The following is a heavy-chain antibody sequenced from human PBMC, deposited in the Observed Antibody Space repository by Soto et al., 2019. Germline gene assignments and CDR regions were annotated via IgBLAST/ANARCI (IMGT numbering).Heavy chain of an antibody. J-gene: IGHJ5*02. CDR1: GGTFSSYA. CDR2: IIPIFGTA. D-gene: IGHD2-2*02. V-gene: IGHV1-69*01. Sequence: QVQLVQSGAEVQKPGSSVKVSCKASGGTFSSYAISWVRQAPGQGLEWMGGIIPIFGTANYAQKFQGRVTITADESTSTAYMELSSLRSEDTAVYYCARADLGYCSSTSCYSWFDPWGQGTLVTVSS. CDR3: ARADLGYCSSTSCYSWFDP.